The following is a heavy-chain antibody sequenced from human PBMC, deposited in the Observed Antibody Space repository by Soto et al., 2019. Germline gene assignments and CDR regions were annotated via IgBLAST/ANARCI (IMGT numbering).Heavy chain of an antibody. CDR3: ARPPGYISDWYYFDL. Sequence: QVQLVQSGAEVKKPGASVKVSCEAPGYTFIDYYMHWVRQAPGQGVEWMGRISPKSGGTNYAQKFQGRVTMTWDTSLNTAYMELSSLMSEDTAVYYCARPPGYISDWYYFDLWGQGTLVTVSS. CDR1: GYTFIDYY. CDR2: ISPKSGGT. D-gene: IGHD6-19*01. V-gene: IGHV1-2*02. J-gene: IGHJ4*02.